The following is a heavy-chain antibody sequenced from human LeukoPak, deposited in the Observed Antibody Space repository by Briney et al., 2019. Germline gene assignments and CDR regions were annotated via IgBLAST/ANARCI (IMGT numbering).Heavy chain of an antibody. Sequence: SETLSLTCTVSGASISGSGYYWGWIRQPPGKGLEWIGSIYSSGSTYYNPSLKSRVTISVDKSKNQFSLKLSSVTAADTAVYYCARASLLPSHDYGDYNWFDPWGQGTLVTVSS. J-gene: IGHJ5*02. CDR1: GASISGSGYY. CDR2: IYSSGST. V-gene: IGHV4-39*07. D-gene: IGHD4-17*01. CDR3: ARASLLPSHDYGDYNWFDP.